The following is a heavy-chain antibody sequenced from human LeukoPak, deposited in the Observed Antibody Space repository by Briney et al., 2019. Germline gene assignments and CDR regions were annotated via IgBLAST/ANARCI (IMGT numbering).Heavy chain of an antibody. CDR2: VWDDGNEQ. Sequence: GGSLSLSFAASGFRFNSYIMHWVRPAPDKGLEWVALVWDDGNEQYYADPVKGRFTISRDNSKNTLYLQMNSLRVEDTAVYYCAREEYSTSFDYWGQGTLVTVSP. J-gene: IGHJ4*02. CDR3: AREEYSTSFDY. V-gene: IGHV3-33*01. D-gene: IGHD6-6*01. CDR1: GFRFNSYI.